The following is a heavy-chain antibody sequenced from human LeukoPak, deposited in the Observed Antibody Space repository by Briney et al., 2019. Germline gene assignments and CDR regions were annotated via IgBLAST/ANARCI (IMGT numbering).Heavy chain of an antibody. Sequence: ASVKVSCKASGYTFTSYGISWVRQAPGQGLEWMGWISAYNGNTNYAQKLQGRGTMTTDTSTSTAYMELRSLRSDAKAVYYCARDKRQWLEPMRSVDPWGQGTLVTVSS. CDR3: ARDKRQWLEPMRSVDP. D-gene: IGHD6-19*01. J-gene: IGHJ5*02. CDR2: ISAYNGNT. CDR1: GYTFTSYG. V-gene: IGHV1-18*01.